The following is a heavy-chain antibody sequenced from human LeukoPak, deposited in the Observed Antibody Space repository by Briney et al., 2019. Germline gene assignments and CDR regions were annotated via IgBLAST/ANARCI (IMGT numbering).Heavy chain of an antibody. J-gene: IGHJ4*02. D-gene: IGHD3-16*02. CDR2: ISSSSSYI. CDR3: ARGSYDYVWGSYRYRYYFDY. V-gene: IGHV3-21*01. Sequence: SGGSLRLSCAASGFTFSSYSMNWVRQAPGKGLEWVSSISSSSSYIYYADSVKGRFTISRDNAKNSLYLQMNSLRAEDTAVYYCARGSYDYVWGSYRYRYYFDYWGQGTLVTVSS. CDR1: GFTFSSYS.